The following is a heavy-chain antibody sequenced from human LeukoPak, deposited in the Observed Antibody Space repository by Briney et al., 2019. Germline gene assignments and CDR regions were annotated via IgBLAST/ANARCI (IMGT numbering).Heavy chain of an antibody. V-gene: IGHV1-2*02. CDR2: INPNSGDT. CDR1: GYTFTAYY. CDR3: ATGAASYYGD. Sequence: ASVKVSCKASGYTFTAYYMHWVRQAPGQGLERMGWINPNSGDTNYAQKFQGRVTMARDTSINTVYMQLSRLRSDDTAVYYCATGAASYYGDWGQGTLVTVSS. D-gene: IGHD1-26*01. J-gene: IGHJ4*02.